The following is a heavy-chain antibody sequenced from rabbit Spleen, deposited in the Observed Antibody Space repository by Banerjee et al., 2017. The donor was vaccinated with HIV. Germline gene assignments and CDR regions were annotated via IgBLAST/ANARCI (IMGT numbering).Heavy chain of an antibody. CDR1: GASFSDKDV. D-gene: IGHD8-1*01. CDR2: INTVTGKT. J-gene: IGHJ6*01. CDR3: ARDAGTSFSTYGMDL. V-gene: IGHV1S40*01. Sequence: QSLEESGGGLVKPEGSLTLTCKASGASFSDKDVMCWVRQAPGKGLEWIACINTVTGKTVYASWAKGRFIMSRTSSTTVTLQMTSLTVADTATYFCARDAGTSFSTYGMDLWGPGTLVTVS.